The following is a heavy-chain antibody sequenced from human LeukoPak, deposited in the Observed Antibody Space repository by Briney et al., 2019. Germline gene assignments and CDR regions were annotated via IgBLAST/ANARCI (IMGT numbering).Heavy chain of an antibody. CDR1: GYTFTGYY. V-gene: IGHV1-2*02. D-gene: IGHD3-16*02. Sequence: ASVKVSCKASGYTFTGYYMHWVRQAPGQGLEWMGWINPNSGGTNYAQKFQGRVTMTRDTSISTAYMELSRLRSDDTAVYYCARSMITLGGVIVIHDAFDIWGQGTMVTVSS. CDR3: ARSMITLGGVIVIHDAFDI. J-gene: IGHJ3*02. CDR2: INPNSGGT.